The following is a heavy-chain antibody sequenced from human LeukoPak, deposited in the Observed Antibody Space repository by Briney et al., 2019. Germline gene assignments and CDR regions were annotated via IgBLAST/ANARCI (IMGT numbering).Heavy chain of an antibody. CDR3: ARDSPFCSSTSCYSEDAFDI. J-gene: IGHJ3*02. CDR2: ISAYNGNT. CDR1: GYTFTSYG. D-gene: IGHD2-2*02. Sequence: ASVKVSCKASGYTFTSYGISWVRQAPGRGLEWMGWISAYNGNTNYAQKLQGRVTMTTDTSTSTAYMELRSLRSDDTAVYYCARDSPFCSSTSCYSEDAFDIWGQGTMVTVSS. V-gene: IGHV1-18*01.